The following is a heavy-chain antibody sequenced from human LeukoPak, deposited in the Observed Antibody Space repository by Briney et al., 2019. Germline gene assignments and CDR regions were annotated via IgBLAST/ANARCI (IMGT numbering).Heavy chain of an antibody. J-gene: IGHJ4*02. CDR3: GRVGGWNFDS. Sequence: SETLSLTCTVAGGSISNDGYYWTWIRQHPGEGLEWIGYINYSGATYYNPTLKSRLRISLDASKGQFSLTLSSVTAADTAVYYCGRVGGWNFDSWGQGTLVTVSS. D-gene: IGHD3-16*01. CDR1: GGSISNDGYY. CDR2: INYSGAT. V-gene: IGHV4-31*03.